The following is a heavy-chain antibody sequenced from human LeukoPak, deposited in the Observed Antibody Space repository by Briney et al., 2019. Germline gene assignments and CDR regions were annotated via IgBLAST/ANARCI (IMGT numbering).Heavy chain of an antibody. V-gene: IGHV3-7*01. Sequence: GGSLRLSCAASGFTFSSYAMSWVRQAPGKGLEWVANIKQDGSEKYYVDSVKGRFTISRDNDKNSLYLQMNSLRAEDTAVYYCARDRRSLLRGDYFDYWGQGTLVTVSS. CDR1: GFTFSSYA. CDR3: ARDRRSLLRGDYFDY. D-gene: IGHD3-22*01. J-gene: IGHJ4*02. CDR2: IKQDGSEK.